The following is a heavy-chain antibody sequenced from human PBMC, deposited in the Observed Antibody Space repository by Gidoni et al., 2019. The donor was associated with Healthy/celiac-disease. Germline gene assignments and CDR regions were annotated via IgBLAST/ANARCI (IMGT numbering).Heavy chain of an antibody. D-gene: IGHD6-13*01. CDR3: ARGAAAGPIYYFDY. CDR2: IYYSGST. Sequence: QVQLQESGPGLVKPSETLSLTCTVSGGSISSYYWSWIRQPPGKGLEWFGYIYYSGSTNYNPSLKSRVTISVDTSKNQFSLKLSSVTAADTAVYYCARGAAAGPIYYFDYWGQGTLVTVSS. CDR1: GGSISSYY. V-gene: IGHV4-59*01. J-gene: IGHJ4*02.